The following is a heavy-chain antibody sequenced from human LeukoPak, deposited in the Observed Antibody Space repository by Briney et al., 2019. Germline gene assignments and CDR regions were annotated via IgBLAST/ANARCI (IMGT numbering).Heavy chain of an antibody. Sequence: GGSLRLSCAASGFAFSSYSMNWVRQAPGKGLEWVSSISSSSSYIYYADSVKGRFTISRDNAKNSLYLQMNSLRAEDTAVYYCATDRGWRTSGYYLYYFEYWGQGTLVTYSS. CDR2: ISSSSSYI. CDR1: GFAFSSYS. V-gene: IGHV3-21*01. D-gene: IGHD3-3*01. CDR3: ATDRGWRTSGYYLYYFEY. J-gene: IGHJ4*02.